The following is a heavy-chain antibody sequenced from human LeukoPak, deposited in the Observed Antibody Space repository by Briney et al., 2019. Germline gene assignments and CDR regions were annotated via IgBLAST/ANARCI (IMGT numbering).Heavy chain of an antibody. CDR2: IKQDGSEK. J-gene: IGHJ4*02. CDR1: KFTFNNYW. CDR3: ARARPSMWIDY. V-gene: IGHV3-7*01. Sequence: GGSLRLSCAASKFTFNNYWMSWVRQAPGKGLEWVANIKQDGSEKYYVDSVKGRFTISRDSSKNTLYLQMNSLRPEDTAVYYCARARPSMWIDYWGQGTLVTVSS. D-gene: IGHD5-12*01.